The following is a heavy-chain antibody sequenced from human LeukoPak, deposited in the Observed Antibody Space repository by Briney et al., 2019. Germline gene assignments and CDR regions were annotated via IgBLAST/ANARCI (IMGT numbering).Heavy chain of an antibody. Sequence: GASVKVSCKASGYTFTSYYMHWVRQAPGQGLEWMGIINPSGGSTSYAQKFQGRVTMTRDTSISTAYMELSRLRSDDTAVYYCASEAMGSITMVRGVMDYWGQGTLVTVSS. CDR3: ASEAMGSITMVRGVMDY. CDR1: GYTFTSYY. J-gene: IGHJ4*02. V-gene: IGHV1-46*01. CDR2: INPSGGST. D-gene: IGHD3-10*01.